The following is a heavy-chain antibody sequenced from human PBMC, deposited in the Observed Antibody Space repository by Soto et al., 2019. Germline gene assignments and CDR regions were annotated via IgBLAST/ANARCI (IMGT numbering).Heavy chain of an antibody. V-gene: IGHV1-18*01. Sequence: QVQLVQSGAGVKKPGASVKVSCKASGYTFTSYGISWVRQAPGQGLEWMGWISAYNGNTNYAQKLQGRVTMTTDTSTSTAYMELRSLRSDDTAVYYCARLTSDITIFGVVIGEYYYYYGMDVWGQGTTVTVSS. CDR1: GYTFTSYG. J-gene: IGHJ6*02. CDR3: ARLTSDITIFGVVIGEYYYYYGMDV. CDR2: ISAYNGNT. D-gene: IGHD3-3*01.